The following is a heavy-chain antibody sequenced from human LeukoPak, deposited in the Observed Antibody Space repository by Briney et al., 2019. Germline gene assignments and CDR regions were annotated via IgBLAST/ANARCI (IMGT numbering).Heavy chain of an antibody. Sequence: ASVKVSCKASGYTFTSYDINWVRQATGQGLEWMGWMIPNSGNTGYAQKFQGRVTITRNSSISTAYMEQSSLRSEDTAAYYWARVGYSYGYTYHYWGQGTLVTVSS. CDR3: ARVGYSYGYTYHY. CDR2: MIPNSGNT. CDR1: GYTFTSYD. V-gene: IGHV1-8*02. D-gene: IGHD5-18*01. J-gene: IGHJ4*02.